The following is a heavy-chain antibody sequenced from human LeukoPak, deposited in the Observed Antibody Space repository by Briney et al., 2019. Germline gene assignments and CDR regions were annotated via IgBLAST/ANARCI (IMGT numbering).Heavy chain of an antibody. CDR2: ITANGDAT. CDR1: GFIFRSYA. Sequence: GGSLRLSCVGSGFIFRSYAVTWVRQAPGKGLEWVSSITANGDATYYADSVKGRFTISRDNSKNTLYLQMNSLRAEDTAVYYCARDTLAAQSYYFDYWGQGTLVTVSS. D-gene: IGHD6-6*01. J-gene: IGHJ4*02. CDR3: ARDTLAAQSYYFDY. V-gene: IGHV3-23*01.